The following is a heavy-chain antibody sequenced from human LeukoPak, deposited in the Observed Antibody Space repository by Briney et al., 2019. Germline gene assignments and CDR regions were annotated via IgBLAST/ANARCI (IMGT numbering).Heavy chain of an antibody. V-gene: IGHV3-9*01. CDR2: TSWNSGSI. CDR3: AKDIIGYSSSYYYYYYGMDV. CDR1: GFTFDDYA. J-gene: IGHJ6*02. D-gene: IGHD6-6*01. Sequence: GRSLRLSCAASGFTFDDYAMHWVRQAPGKGLEWVSGTSWNSGSIGYADSVKGRFTISRDNAKNSLYLQMNGLRAEDTALYYCAKDIIGYSSSYYYYYYGMDVWGQGTTVTVSS.